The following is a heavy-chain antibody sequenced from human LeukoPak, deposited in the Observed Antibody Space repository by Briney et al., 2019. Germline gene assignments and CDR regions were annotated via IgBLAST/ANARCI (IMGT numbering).Heavy chain of an antibody. Sequence: QPGGSLRLSCAASGFTVSSNYMSWVRHTPGKGLEWVSLIYSGGSTYYADSVKGRFTISIDNSKNTLYLQMNSLRAEDTAVYYCASRDKGYYYGMDVWGQGTTVTVSS. CDR1: GFTVSSNY. CDR2: IYSGGST. J-gene: IGHJ6*02. CDR3: ASRDKGYYYGMDV. D-gene: IGHD5-24*01. V-gene: IGHV3-66*01.